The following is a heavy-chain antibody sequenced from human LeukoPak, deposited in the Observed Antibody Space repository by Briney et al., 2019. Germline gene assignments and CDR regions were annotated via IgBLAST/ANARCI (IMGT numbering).Heavy chain of an antibody. CDR1: GFTFSSYA. CDR2: ISYDGSNK. D-gene: IGHD3-10*01. CDR3: ARAPKAYYYGSGSYSNWFDP. J-gene: IGHJ5*02. Sequence: GGSLRLSCAASGFTFSSYAMHWVRQAPGKGLEWVAVISYDGSNKYYADSVKGRFTISRDNSKNTLYLQMNSLRAGDTAVYYCARAPKAYYYGSGSYSNWFDPWGQGTLVTVSS. V-gene: IGHV3-30-3*01.